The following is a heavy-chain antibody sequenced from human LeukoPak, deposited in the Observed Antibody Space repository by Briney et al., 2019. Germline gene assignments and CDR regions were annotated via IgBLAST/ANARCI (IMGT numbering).Heavy chain of an antibody. CDR3: ARGGGYSDY. Sequence: GGSLRLSCAASGFTLSSYWMNWARQAPGKGLEWVASINHNGNVNYYVDSVKGRFTISRDNSKNTLYLQMNSLRAEDTAVYYCARGGGYSDYWGQGTLVTVSS. J-gene: IGHJ4*02. V-gene: IGHV3-7*01. CDR1: GFTLSSYW. D-gene: IGHD2-15*01. CDR2: INHNGNVN.